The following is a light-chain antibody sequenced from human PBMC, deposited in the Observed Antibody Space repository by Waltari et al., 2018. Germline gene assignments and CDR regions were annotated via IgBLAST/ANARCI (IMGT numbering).Light chain of an antibody. CDR2: DTN. CDR3: HSRDASGVGGS. CDR1: SLRSYY. J-gene: IGLJ2*01. Sequence: SSELTQDPAVSVAMGQTVRITCQGDSLRSYYASWYQQRPGQAPILVMYDTNNRPSGVPDRFSGSSSDNTASLTITGAQAEDEASYYCHSRDASGVGGSFGGGTKLTVL. V-gene: IGLV3-19*01.